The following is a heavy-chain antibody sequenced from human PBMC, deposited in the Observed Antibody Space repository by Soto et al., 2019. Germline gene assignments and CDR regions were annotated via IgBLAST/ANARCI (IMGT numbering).Heavy chain of an antibody. CDR2: IYYSGGT. V-gene: IGHV4-59*01. CDR1: GVSITSFD. J-gene: IGHJ6*03. Sequence: SATLSLTCTLPGVSITSFDWTWIRQPPGKGLECVGYIYYSGGTNYNPSLKSRVTISVDTSTNQFSLKLSSVTAADTAVYYCARVGPGGKYMDVWGKGTTVT. CDR3: ARVGPGGKYMDV. D-gene: IGHD2-15*01.